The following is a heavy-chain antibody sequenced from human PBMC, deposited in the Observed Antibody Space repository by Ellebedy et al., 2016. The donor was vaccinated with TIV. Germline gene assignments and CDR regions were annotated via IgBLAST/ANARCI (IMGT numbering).Heavy chain of an antibody. CDR2: IIPILGIA. CDR3: ASLPAFDY. Sequence: SVKVSCXASGGTFSSYAISWVRQAPGQGLEWMGRIIPILGIANYAQKFQGRVTITADKSTSTAYMELSSLRSEDTAVYYCASLPAFDYWGQGTLVTVSS. V-gene: IGHV1-69*04. D-gene: IGHD6-25*01. CDR1: GGTFSSYA. J-gene: IGHJ4*02.